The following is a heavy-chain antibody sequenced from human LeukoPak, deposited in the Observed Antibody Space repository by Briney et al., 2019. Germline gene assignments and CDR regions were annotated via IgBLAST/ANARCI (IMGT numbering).Heavy chain of an antibody. D-gene: IGHD3-16*01. CDR2: ILSSGSTT. Sequence: GGSLRLSCAASGLTFNNYAMSWVRQAPGNGLEWVSLILSSGSTTYCADSVKGRFTISRDNSKNTLYLQMNSLRAEDTAVYYCAKTDDFSFGFWGQGTLVTVSS. V-gene: IGHV3-23*01. J-gene: IGHJ1*01. CDR3: AKTDDFSFGF. CDR1: GLTFNNYA.